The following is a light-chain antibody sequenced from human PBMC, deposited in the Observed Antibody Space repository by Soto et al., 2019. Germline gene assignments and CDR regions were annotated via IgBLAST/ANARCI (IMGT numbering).Light chain of an antibody. CDR3: QQRSNWVT. Sequence: EIVLTQSPATLSLSLGERATLSCRASQSISSYLAWYQQKPGQAPRLLIYDASNSATGIAARFSGSGSGTDFSLIISSLEPEDAAGYYCQQRSNWVTFGQGTRLEIK. J-gene: IGKJ5*01. V-gene: IGKV3-11*01. CDR2: DAS. CDR1: QSISSY.